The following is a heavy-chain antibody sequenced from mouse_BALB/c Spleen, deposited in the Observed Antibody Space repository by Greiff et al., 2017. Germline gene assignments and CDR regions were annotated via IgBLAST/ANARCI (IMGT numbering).Heavy chain of an antibody. CDR2: INPDSSTI. Sequence: EVKLVESGGGLVPPGGSLTLSCAASGFAFSRYWMSWVRQAPGKGLEWIGEINPDSSTINYTPSLKDKFIISRDNAKDTLYLQMSNVRSEDTALYYCARQLGQVWCAYGGQGTLVTVSA. J-gene: IGHJ3*01. V-gene: IGHV4-1*02. D-gene: IGHD4-1*01. CDR1: GFAFSRYW. CDR3: ARQLGQVWCAY.